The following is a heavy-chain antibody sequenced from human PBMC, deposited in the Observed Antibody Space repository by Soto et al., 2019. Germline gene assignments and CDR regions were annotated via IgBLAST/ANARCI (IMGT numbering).Heavy chain of an antibody. CDR2: ISAYNGNT. J-gene: IGHJ6*02. Sequence: QVQLVQSGAEVKKPGASVKVSCKASGYTFTSYGISWVRQAPGQGLEWMGWISAYNGNTNYAQKLQGRVTMTTDTSTITAYMELRSLRSDDTAVYYCARDGTVTTHDYYGMDVWGQGTTVTVSS. D-gene: IGHD4-17*01. CDR3: ARDGTVTTHDYYGMDV. CDR1: GYTFTSYG. V-gene: IGHV1-18*01.